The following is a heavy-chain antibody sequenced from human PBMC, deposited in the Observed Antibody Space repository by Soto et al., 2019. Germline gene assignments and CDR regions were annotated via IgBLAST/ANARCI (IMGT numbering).Heavy chain of an antibody. V-gene: IGHV4-30-4*01. CDR3: ARALTPLWPHYYYGMDV. J-gene: IGHJ6*02. CDR1: GGSISSGDYY. Sequence: PSETLSLTCTVSGGSISSGDYYWSWIRQPPGKGLEWIGYIYYSGTTYYNPSLKSRVTISVDTSKNQFSLKVSSVTAADTAVYYCARALTPLWPHYYYGMDVWGQGTTVTLSS. D-gene: IGHD5-18*01. CDR2: IYYSGTT.